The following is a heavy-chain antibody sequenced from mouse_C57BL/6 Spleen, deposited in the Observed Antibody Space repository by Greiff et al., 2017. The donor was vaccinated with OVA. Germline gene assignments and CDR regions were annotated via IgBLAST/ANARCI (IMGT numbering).Heavy chain of an antibody. CDR1: GYTFTSYW. Sequence: VQLQQPGAELVRPGSSVKLSCKASGYTFTSYWMDWVKQRPGQGLEWIGNIYPSDSETPYNQKFKDKATLTVDKSSSTAYMQLSSLTSEDSAVYYCARRGYYAMDYWGQGTSVTVSS. CDR3: ARRGYYAMDY. V-gene: IGHV1-61*01. J-gene: IGHJ4*01. CDR2: IYPSDSET.